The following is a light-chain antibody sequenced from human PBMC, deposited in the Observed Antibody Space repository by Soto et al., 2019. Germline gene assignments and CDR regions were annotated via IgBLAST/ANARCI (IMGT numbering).Light chain of an antibody. J-gene: IGKJ1*01. CDR1: QDLDNW. CDR2: RSS. Sequence: ILMSQSPSSLSASVGDRVTITCRASQDLDNWLAWYQQKPGKAPKLLIYRSSTLKTGVPSRFSGFGSGTEYTLTINGLQPDDFATYYCQQYSSYWTFGQGTTVEI. CDR3: QQYSSYWT. V-gene: IGKV1-5*03.